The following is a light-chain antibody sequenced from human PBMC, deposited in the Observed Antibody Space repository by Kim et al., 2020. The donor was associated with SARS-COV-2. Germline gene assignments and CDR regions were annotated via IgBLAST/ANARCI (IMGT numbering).Light chain of an antibody. CDR1: QDINND. Sequence: EIVMTQSPATLSVSPGESATLSCRASQDINNDVAWYQQKPGQAPRPLIFGASSRVTGIPARFSGSGSGTEFTLTITSLQSEDVAVYFCQQYRNWPPVTFGRGTKVDIK. V-gene: IGKV3-15*01. J-gene: IGKJ1*01. CDR3: QQYRNWPPVT. CDR2: GAS.